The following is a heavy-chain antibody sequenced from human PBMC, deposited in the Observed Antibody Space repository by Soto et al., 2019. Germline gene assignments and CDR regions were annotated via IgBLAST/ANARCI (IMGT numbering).Heavy chain of an antibody. CDR1: GGSFGSYG. CDR3: ARGMEDQSKNRNPWETSMVRKVPIGDFFDL. D-gene: IGHD3-10*01. CDR2: LIPFSGAT. J-gene: IGHJ4*02. V-gene: IGHV1-69*15. Sequence: QDHLVQSGAEVKRPGSSVRVSCKTSGGSFGSYGLSWVRQAPGQGLEWLGTLIPFSGATIYAQKLQGRVTITADESDTVSMSLISLTYEDTAVYYCARGMEDQSKNRNPWETSMVRKVPIGDFFDLWGQGTLVTVSS.